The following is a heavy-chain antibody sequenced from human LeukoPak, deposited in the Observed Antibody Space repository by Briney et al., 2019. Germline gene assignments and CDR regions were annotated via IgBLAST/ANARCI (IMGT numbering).Heavy chain of an antibody. J-gene: IGHJ6*02. CDR2: IYYSGST. V-gene: IGHV4-59*01. D-gene: IGHD2-2*01. CDR3: AGVVPAARGYYYYGMDV. Sequence: PSETLSLTCAVYGGSFSGYYWSWIRQPPGKGLEWIGYIYYSGSTNYNPSLKSRVTISVDTSKNQFSLKLSSVTAADTAVYYCAGVVPAARGYYYYGMDVWGQGTTVTVSS. CDR1: GGSFSGYY.